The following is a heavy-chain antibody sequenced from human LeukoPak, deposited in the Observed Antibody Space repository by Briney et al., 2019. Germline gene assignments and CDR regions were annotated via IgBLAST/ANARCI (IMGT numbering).Heavy chain of an antibody. Sequence: GGSLRLSCTASGITLSSNIMHWVRQIPGKGLEWVAVIWRDGSLKSYLDSVKGRFIISRDNSKNTLFLEMNNLRAEDTAVYYCVREEDGSDIWGRGTMVTVSS. V-gene: IGHV3-33*01. J-gene: IGHJ3*02. CDR1: GITLSSNI. CDR3: VREEDGSDI. CDR2: IWRDGSLK.